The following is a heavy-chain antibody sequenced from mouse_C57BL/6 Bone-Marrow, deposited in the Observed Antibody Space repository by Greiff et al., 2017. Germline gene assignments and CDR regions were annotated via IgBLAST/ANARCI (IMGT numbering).Heavy chain of an antibody. Sequence: VQLQQSGAELVRPGASVKLSCTASGFNIKDGYMHWVKQRPEQGLEWIGWIDPEDGDTEYASKFQGKVTITADSSSNTAYLQLSSLTSEDTAVYYCTTELRSYFDYWGQGTTLPVSS. J-gene: IGHJ2*01. CDR2: IDPEDGDT. CDR1: GFNIKDGY. V-gene: IGHV14-4*01. CDR3: TTELRSYFDY. D-gene: IGHD1-1*01.